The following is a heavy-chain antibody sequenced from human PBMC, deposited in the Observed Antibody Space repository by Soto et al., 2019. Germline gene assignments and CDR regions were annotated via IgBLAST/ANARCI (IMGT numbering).Heavy chain of an antibody. Sequence: SVKVSCKASGGTFSSYTISWVRQAPGQGLEWMGRIIPILGIANYAQKFQGRVTITADKSTSTAYMELSSLRSEDTAVYYCAAYSSPDAFDIWGQGTMVNVSS. V-gene: IGHV1-69*02. CDR1: GGTFSSYT. CDR2: IIPILGIA. J-gene: IGHJ3*02. D-gene: IGHD6-13*01. CDR3: AAYSSPDAFDI.